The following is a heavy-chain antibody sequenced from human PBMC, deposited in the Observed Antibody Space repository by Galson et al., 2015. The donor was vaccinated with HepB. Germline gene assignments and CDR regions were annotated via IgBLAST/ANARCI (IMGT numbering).Heavy chain of an antibody. Sequence: SLRLSCAASGFSFRTYAMGWVRQAPGKGLEWVSAISGSDSITYYADSVKGRFTISRDNSKNTLYLQMNSLRAEDTAVYYCATVTVVVTASYWYFDLWGRGTLVTVSS. CDR3: ATVTVVVTASYWYFDL. CDR2: ISGSDSIT. J-gene: IGHJ2*01. D-gene: IGHD2-15*01. V-gene: IGHV3-23*01. CDR1: GFSFRTYA.